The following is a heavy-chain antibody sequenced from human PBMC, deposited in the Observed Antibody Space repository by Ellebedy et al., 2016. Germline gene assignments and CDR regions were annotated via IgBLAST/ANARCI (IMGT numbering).Heavy chain of an antibody. J-gene: IGHJ4*02. CDR3: ARDVSLYSSSPSFDF. V-gene: IGHV4-59*02. Sequence: GSLRLSXTVSGGSVDTYYWTWIRQSPGKGLEWIGYVFYGGSTKYNPSLRSRVTISLDTAKNQFSLRLTSVAAADTAVYFCARDVSLYSSSPSFDFWGQGMLVTVSS. D-gene: IGHD3-22*01. CDR1: GGSVDTYY. CDR2: VFYGGST.